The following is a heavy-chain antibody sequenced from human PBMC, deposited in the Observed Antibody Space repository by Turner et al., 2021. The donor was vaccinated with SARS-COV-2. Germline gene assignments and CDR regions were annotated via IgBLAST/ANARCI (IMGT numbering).Heavy chain of an antibody. V-gene: IGHV3-23*01. D-gene: IGHD2-8*02. CDR1: GFRFSSYA. CDR2: LSGTGSST. Sequence: EVQLLESGGDLIQPGGSLPLSCDASGFRFSSYAMNWVRQAPGKGLGWISTLSGTGSSTFYADSVRGRFTISRDNYKTTLYLQMNSLRVDDTAIYYCAKGGTGNYGVSDYWGQGTLVTVSA. J-gene: IGHJ4*02. CDR3: AKGGTGNYGVSDY.